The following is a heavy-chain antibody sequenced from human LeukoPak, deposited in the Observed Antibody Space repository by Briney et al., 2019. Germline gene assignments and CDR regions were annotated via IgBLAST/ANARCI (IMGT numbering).Heavy chain of an antibody. CDR2: ISGSGGNT. CDR1: GFTFITNV. CDR3: AKDRGWTVTTFDY. V-gene: IGHV3-23*01. J-gene: IGHJ4*02. D-gene: IGHD4-17*01. Sequence: GGSLRLSCAASGFTFITNVMSWVRQAPGKGLEWVSGISGSGGNTYYADSVKGRFTISRDNSKNTLYLQMNSLGADDTAVYYCAKDRGWTVTTFDYWGQGTLVTVSS.